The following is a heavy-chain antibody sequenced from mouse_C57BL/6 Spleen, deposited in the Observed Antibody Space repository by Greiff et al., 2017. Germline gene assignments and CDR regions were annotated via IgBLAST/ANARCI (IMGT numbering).Heavy chain of an antibody. CDR3: ARPPSYYYGSLYAMDY. CDR1: GYAFSSYW. Sequence: QVQLQQSGAELVKPGASVKISCKASGYAFSSYWMNWVKQRPGKGLEWIGQIYPGDGDTNYNGKFKGKATLTADKSSSTAYMQLSSLTSEDSAVYFCARPPSYYYGSLYAMDYWGPGTSVTVSS. V-gene: IGHV1-80*01. D-gene: IGHD1-1*01. CDR2: IYPGDGDT. J-gene: IGHJ4*01.